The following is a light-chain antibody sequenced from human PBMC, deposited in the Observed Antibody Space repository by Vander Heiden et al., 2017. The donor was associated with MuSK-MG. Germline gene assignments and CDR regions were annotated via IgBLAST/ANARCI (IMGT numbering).Light chain of an antibody. J-gene: IGLJ1*01. V-gene: IGLV3-19*01. CDR1: SLRSYY. Sequence: SSELPQDPAVSVALGQTVRITCQGDSLRSYYASWYQQKPGQAPVLVIYGKNNRPSGIPDRFSGSSSGNTASLTITGAQAEDEADYYCNSRDSSGNHFFGTGTKVTVL. CDR3: NSRDSSGNHF. CDR2: GKN.